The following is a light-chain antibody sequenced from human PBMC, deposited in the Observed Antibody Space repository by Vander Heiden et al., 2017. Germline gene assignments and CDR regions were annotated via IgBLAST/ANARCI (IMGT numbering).Light chain of an antibody. J-gene: IGLJ1*01. V-gene: IGLV2-14*03. CDR2: DVS. Sequence: PGQSITISCTGTSSDVGGYHYVSWYQQHPGKAPKLMIYDVSNRPSGVSNRFSGSKSGNTASLTISGFQAEDEADYYCSSYTSSSTYVFGTGTKVTVL. CDR3: SSYTSSSTYV. CDR1: SSDVGGYHY.